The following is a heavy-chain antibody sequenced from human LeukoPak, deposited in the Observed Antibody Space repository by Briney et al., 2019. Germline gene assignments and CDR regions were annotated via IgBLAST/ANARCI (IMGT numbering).Heavy chain of an antibody. CDR3: ARGSAIFGVADAFDT. V-gene: IGHV1-18*01. CDR1: GYTFTSYG. Sequence: ASVKVSCKASGYTFTSYGISWVRQAPGQGLEWMGWISAHNGNTNYAQQLQGRVTMTTDTSTSTAYMEVRSLRSDDTAVYYCARGSAIFGVADAFDTWGQGTMITVSS. D-gene: IGHD3-3*01. CDR2: ISAHNGNT. J-gene: IGHJ3*02.